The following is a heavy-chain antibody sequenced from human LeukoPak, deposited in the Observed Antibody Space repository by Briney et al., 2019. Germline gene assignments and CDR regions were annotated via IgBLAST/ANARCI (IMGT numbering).Heavy chain of an antibody. CDR1: GFTFSSYG. CDR3: ANDKAAAGRNFDY. Sequence: GGSLRLSCAASGFTFSSYGMHWVHQAPGKGLEWVAFIRYDGSNKYYADSVKGRFTISRDNSKNTLYLQMNSLRAEDTAVYYCANDKAAAGRNFDYWGQGTLVTVSS. CDR2: IRYDGSNK. V-gene: IGHV3-30*02. D-gene: IGHD6-13*01. J-gene: IGHJ4*02.